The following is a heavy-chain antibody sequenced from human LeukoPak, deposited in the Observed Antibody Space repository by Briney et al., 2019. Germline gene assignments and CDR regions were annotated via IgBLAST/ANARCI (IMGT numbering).Heavy chain of an antibody. J-gene: IGHJ6*04. CDR2: IDHSGST. CDR1: GYSISSGYY. D-gene: IGHD6-19*01. V-gene: IGHV4-38-2*02. Sequence: SETLSLTCTVSGYSISSGYYWGWIRQPPGKGLEWIGEIDHSGSTNSNPSLKSRVTISVDKSKNQFSLKLSSVTAADTAVYYCARDSREWLVFGMDVWGKGTTVTVSS. CDR3: ARDSREWLVFGMDV.